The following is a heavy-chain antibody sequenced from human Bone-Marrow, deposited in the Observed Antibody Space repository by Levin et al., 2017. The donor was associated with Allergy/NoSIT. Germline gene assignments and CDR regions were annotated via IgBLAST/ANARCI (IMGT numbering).Heavy chain of an antibody. V-gene: IGHV1-2*06. CDR2: INPNSGGT. Sequence: ASVKVSCKASGYTFTGYYMHWVRQAPGQGLEWMGRINPNSGGTNYAQKFQGRVTMTRDTSISTAYMELSRLRSDDTAVYYCARDYVWGPWAYYDFWSGQGGNWFDPWGQGTLVTVSS. D-gene: IGHD3-3*01. CDR3: ARDYVWGPWAYYDFWSGQGGNWFDP. CDR1: GYTFTGYY. J-gene: IGHJ5*02.